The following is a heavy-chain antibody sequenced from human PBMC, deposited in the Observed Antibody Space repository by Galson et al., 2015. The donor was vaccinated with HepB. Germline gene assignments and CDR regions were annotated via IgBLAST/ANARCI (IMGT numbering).Heavy chain of an antibody. J-gene: IGHJ4*02. V-gene: IGHV3-49*03. CDR3: TRGTYYDFWSGYSLLDY. D-gene: IGHD3-3*01. Sequence: LRLSCAASGFTFGDYAMSWFRQAPGKGLEWVGFIRSKAYGGTTEYAASVKGRFTISRDDSKSIAYLQMNSLKTEDTAVYYCTRGTYYDFWSGYSLLDYWGQGTLVTVSS. CDR2: IRSKAYGGTT. CDR1: GFTFGDYA.